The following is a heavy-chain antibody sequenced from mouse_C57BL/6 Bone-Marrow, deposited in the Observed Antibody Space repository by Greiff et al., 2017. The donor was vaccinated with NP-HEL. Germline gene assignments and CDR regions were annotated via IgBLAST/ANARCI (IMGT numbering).Heavy chain of an antibody. V-gene: IGHV3-1*01. CDR3: ARDYDGSSYWYFDV. D-gene: IGHD1-1*01. J-gene: IGHJ1*03. CDR2: ISYSGST. Sequence: EVQLQQSGPGMVKPSQSLSLTCTVTGYSITSGYDWHWIRHFPGNKLEWMGYISYSGSTNYNPSLKSRISITHDTSKNHFFLKLTSVTTEDTARYYWARDYDGSSYWYFDVGGTGTTVTVSS. CDR1: GYSITSGYD.